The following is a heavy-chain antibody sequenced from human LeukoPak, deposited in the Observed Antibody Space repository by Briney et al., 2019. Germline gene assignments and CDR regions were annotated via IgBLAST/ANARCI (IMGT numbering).Heavy chain of an antibody. D-gene: IGHD3-9*01. CDR3: ARDPLRYLRVGHYDY. CDR2: IDYDSSHI. Sequence: VGSLRLSCAASGFTFSNSAMNWVREVPGKGLEWVSSIDYDSSHIYYAASVRGRFTISRDNARNSVYLQMNSLRVEDTAVYYCARDPLRYLRVGHYDYWGQGTLVAVSS. CDR1: GFTFSNSA. J-gene: IGHJ4*02. V-gene: IGHV3-21*01.